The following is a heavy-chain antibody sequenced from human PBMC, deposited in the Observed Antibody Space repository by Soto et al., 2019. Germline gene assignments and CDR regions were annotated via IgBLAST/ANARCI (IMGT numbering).Heavy chain of an antibody. CDR1: GYSISSGYY. D-gene: IGHD2-15*01. V-gene: IGHV4-38-2*02. CDR2: IYHSGST. Sequence: PSETLSLTCAVSGYSISSGYYWGWIRQPPGKGLEWIGSIYHSGSTYYNPSLKSRVTISVDTSKNQFSLKLSSVTAADTAVYYCARDSRDCSGGSCYGSLFDYWGQGPLVTVSS. J-gene: IGHJ4*02. CDR3: ARDSRDCSGGSCYGSLFDY.